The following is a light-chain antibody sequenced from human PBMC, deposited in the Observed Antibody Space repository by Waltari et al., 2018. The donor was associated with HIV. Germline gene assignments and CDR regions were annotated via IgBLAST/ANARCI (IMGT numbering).Light chain of an antibody. CDR2: EVT. Sequence: QSALTQPASVSGSPGQSITISCDLNDNEYVSWYQRHPGKAPKVIIYEVTNRPSGLSDRFSGSKSCNTATLTISELQPEDEAEYFCTSYISGTSPVFGRGTRVTVL. J-gene: IGLJ2*01. CDR3: TSYISGTSPV. CDR1: DLNDNEY. V-gene: IGLV2-14*01.